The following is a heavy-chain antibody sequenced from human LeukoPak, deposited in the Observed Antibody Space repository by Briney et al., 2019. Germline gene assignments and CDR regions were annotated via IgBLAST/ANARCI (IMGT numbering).Heavy chain of an antibody. J-gene: IGHJ4*02. D-gene: IGHD3-10*01. V-gene: IGHV1-18*01. CDR3: ARVWAYGSGSYYDY. CDR1: GYTFTRHG. CDR2: ISTYNGNT. Sequence: ASVKVSCKASGYTFTRHGISWVRQAPGQGLEWMGWISTYNGNTNYLQKFQGRVAVTIDTTTDTAYMELSRLRSDDTAVYYCARVWAYGSGSYYDYWGQGTLVTVSS.